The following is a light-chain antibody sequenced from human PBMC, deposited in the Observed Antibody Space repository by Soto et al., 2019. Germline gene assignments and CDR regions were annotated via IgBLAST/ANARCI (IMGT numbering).Light chain of an antibody. CDR1: SSDVSDYNY. CDR3: CSYAGSYTWV. V-gene: IGLV2-11*01. J-gene: IGLJ3*02. Sequence: QSALTQPRSVSGSPGQSVTISCTGTSSDVSDYNYVSGYQQHPGKAPKVLIYAVNMRPSGVPDRFSGSKSGNTASLTISGLQAEDDADYSCCSYAGSYTWVFGGGTKLSVL. CDR2: AVN.